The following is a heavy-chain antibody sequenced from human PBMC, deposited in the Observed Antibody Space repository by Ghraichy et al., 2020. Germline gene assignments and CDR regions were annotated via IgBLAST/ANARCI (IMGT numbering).Heavy chain of an antibody. CDR1: GGSFSGYY. CDR3: ARGGPALPIFGVVIESPEPARPYYFDY. J-gene: IGHJ4*02. CDR2: INHSGST. D-gene: IGHD3-3*01. V-gene: IGHV4-34*01. Sequence: SETLSLTCAVYGGSFSGYYWSWIRQPPGKGLEWIGEINHSGSTNYNPSLKSRVTISVDTSKNQFSLKLSSVPAADRAVFYWARGGPALPIFGVVIESPEPARPYYFDYWGQGTRVTGSS.